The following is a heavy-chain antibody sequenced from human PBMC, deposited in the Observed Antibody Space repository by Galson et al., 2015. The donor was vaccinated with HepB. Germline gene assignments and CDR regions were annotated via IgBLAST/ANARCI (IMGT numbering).Heavy chain of an antibody. J-gene: IGHJ5*02. D-gene: IGHD3-22*01. CDR3: ARDLTMIQRGHNWFDP. CDR1: GYTFTSYY. V-gene: IGHV1-46*03. CDR2: INPSGGST. Sequence: SVKVSCMASGYTFTSYYMHWVRQAPGQGLEWMGIINPSGGSTSYAQKFQGRVTMTRDTSTSTVYMELSSLRSEDTAVYYCARDLTMIQRGHNWFDPWGQGTLVTVSS.